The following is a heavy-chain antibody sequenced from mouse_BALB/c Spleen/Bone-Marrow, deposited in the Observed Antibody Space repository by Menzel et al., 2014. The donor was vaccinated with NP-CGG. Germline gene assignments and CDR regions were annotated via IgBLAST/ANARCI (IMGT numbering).Heavy chain of an antibody. CDR2: IDPANGNT. Sequence: VQLQPSGASLLKLGASVKLSCTASGLNIKDTYMHWVKQRPEQGLEWIGRIDPANGNTKYDPKFQGKATITADTSSNTAYLQLSSLTSEDAAVYYCASYYYGHYFDYWGQGTTHTVSS. D-gene: IGHD1-1*01. CDR3: ASYYYGHYFDY. CDR1: GLNIKDTY. V-gene: IGHV14-3*02. J-gene: IGHJ2*01.